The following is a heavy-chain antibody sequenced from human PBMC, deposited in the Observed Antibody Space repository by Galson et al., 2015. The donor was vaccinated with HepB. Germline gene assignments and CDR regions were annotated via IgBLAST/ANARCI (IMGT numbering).Heavy chain of an antibody. Sequence: SLRLSCAASGFTFDDYAMHWVRQAPGKGLEWVPGISWNSGSIGYADSVKGRFTISRDNAKNSLYLQMNSLRAEDTAVYYCARGGGIGYCSGGSCYLGTFNIWCQGTLVTVSS. J-gene: IGHJ3*02. CDR3: ARGGGIGYCSGGSCYLGTFNI. CDR2: ISWNSGSI. D-gene: IGHD2-15*01. CDR1: GFTFDDYA. V-gene: IGHV3-9*01.